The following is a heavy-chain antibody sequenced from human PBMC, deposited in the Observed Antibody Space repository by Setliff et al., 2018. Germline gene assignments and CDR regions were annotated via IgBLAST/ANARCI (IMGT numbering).Heavy chain of an antibody. CDR2: IKSKTDGGTT. CDR3: ARTGYSYGTYYFDY. V-gene: IGHV3-15*01. Sequence: GGSLRLSCAASGFTFSNAWMSWVRQAPGKGLEWVGRIKSKTDGGTTDYAAPVKGRFTISRDDSKNTLYLQMNSLRAEDTAVYYCARTGYSYGTYYFDYWGQGTLVTVS. J-gene: IGHJ4*02. CDR1: GFTFSNAW. D-gene: IGHD5-18*01.